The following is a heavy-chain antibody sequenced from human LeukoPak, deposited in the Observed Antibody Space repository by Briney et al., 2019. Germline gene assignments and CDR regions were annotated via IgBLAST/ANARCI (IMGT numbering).Heavy chain of an antibody. J-gene: IGHJ3*02. CDR1: GGSISSYY. CDR2: IYYSGST. V-gene: IGHV4-59*01. CDR3: ARSSTVTTMVLAFDI. Sequence: SETLSLTCTVLGGSISSYYWSWIRQPLGKGLEWIGYIYYSGSTNYNPSLKSRVTISVDTSKNQFSLKLSSVTAADTAVYYCARSSTVTTMVLAFDIWGQGTMVTVSS. D-gene: IGHD4-17*01.